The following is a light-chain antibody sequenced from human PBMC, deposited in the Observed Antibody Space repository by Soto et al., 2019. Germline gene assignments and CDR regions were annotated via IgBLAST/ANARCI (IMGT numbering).Light chain of an antibody. V-gene: IGKV3-15*01. Sequence: EMMMTQSPATLSVSPGESATLSCRASQGVASNLAWYQQKPGQAPRILIYGASTRATGIPARFSGSGSGTEFTLTISSLLSEDFAVYYCQQYNNWWTFGQGTKVEIK. CDR2: GAS. CDR3: QQYNNWWT. CDR1: QGVASN. J-gene: IGKJ1*01.